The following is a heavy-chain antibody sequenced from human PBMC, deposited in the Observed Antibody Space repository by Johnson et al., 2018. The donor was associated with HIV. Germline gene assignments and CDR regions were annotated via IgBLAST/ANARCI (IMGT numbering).Heavy chain of an antibody. CDR3: ARSLHDYGDYLWGRDAFDL. D-gene: IGHD4-17*01. CDR1: GFTFSDHY. Sequence: QMQLVESGGGLVKPGGSLRLSCAASGFTFSDHYMSWIRQAPGKGLEWVAVNSYDGLKKYYAGSVQGRFSISRDNSKDTLYLQMNKLRIEDTALYYCARSLHDYGDYLWGRDAFDLWGQGTMVIVSS. CDR2: NSYDGLKK. J-gene: IGHJ3*01. V-gene: IGHV3-30*03.